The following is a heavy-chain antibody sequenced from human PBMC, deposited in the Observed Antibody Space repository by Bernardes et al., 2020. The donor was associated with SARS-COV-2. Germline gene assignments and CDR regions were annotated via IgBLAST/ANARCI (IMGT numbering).Heavy chain of an antibody. CDR2: INSDGSST. V-gene: IGHV3-74*01. Sequence: GGSLRLSCAASGFTFSSYWMHWVRQAPGKGLVWVSRINSDGSSTSYADSVKGRFTISRDNAKNTLYLQMNSLRAEDTAVYYCARMRCSTSCLYYYYGMDVWGQGTTVTVSS. D-gene: IGHD2-2*01. CDR1: GFTFSSYW. CDR3: ARMRCSTSCLYYYYGMDV. J-gene: IGHJ6*02.